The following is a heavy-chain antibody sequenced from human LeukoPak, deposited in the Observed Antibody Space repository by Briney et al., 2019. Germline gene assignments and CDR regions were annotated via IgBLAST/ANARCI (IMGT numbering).Heavy chain of an antibody. J-gene: IGHJ5*02. CDR1: GGSISSGSYY. CDR3: AREPPLDYGDYQNWFDP. V-gene: IGHV4-61*02. Sequence: PSQTLSLTRTVSGGSISSGSYYWSWIRQPAGKGLEWIGRIYTSGSTNYNPSLKSRVTMSVDTSKNQFSPKLSSVTAADTAVYYCAREPPLDYGDYQNWFDPWGQGTLVTVSS. D-gene: IGHD4-17*01. CDR2: IYTSGST.